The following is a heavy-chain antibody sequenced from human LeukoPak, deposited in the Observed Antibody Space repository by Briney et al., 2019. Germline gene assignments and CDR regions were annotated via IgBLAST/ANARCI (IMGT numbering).Heavy chain of an antibody. CDR3: AIHEVNYYGSGSYYNDY. CDR1: GFTFSSYG. CDR2: ISYDGSNK. D-gene: IGHD3-10*01. Sequence: GGSLRLSCSASGFTFSSYGMHRFRQAPGKGLQCVAVISYDGSNKHYADSVKGRFTSSRDNSKNTLYLQMNSLRAGDTAVYYCAIHEVNYYGSGSYYNDYWGQGTLVTASS. J-gene: IGHJ4*02. V-gene: IGHV3-30*03.